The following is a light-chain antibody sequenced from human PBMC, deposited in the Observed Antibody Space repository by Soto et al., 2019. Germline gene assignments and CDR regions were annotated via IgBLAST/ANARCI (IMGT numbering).Light chain of an antibody. J-gene: IGKJ2*01. CDR3: QQYGSSRDT. V-gene: IGKV3-20*01. Sequence: EIVLTQSPGTLSLSPGERATLSCMASQTVSGNSLAWYQQMPGQAPRLLMYGASNRAAGIPDRFSGSGSGTDFTLTISRLEPEDFAVYYCQQYGSSRDTFGQGTKLEIK. CDR2: GAS. CDR1: QTVSGNS.